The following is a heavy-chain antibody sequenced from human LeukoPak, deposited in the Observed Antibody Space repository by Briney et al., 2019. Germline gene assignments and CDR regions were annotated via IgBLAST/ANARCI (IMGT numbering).Heavy chain of an antibody. D-gene: IGHD6-19*01. J-gene: IGHJ4*02. Sequence: GASVTVSCTASGYTFTIYDINWVRQATGQGLEWMGWMNPNSGNTGYAQKFQGRVTMTRNTSISTAYMELSSLRSEDTAVYYCAAVAAPFDYWGQGTLVTVSS. CDR2: MNPNSGNT. CDR3: AAVAAPFDY. CDR1: GYTFTIYD. V-gene: IGHV1-8*01.